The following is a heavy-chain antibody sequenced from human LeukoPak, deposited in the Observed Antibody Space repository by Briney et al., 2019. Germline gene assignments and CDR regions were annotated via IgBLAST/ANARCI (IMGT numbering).Heavy chain of an antibody. CDR1: GYSFTSYW. V-gene: IGHV5-51*01. CDR2: IYPGDSAT. Sequence: GESLKISCKGSGYSFTSYWIGWVRQMPGKGLEWMGIIYPGDSATRYSPSFQGQVTISADKSISTAYLQWSSLKASDTAMYYCARQFDFWSGYFDYWGQGTLVTVSS. J-gene: IGHJ4*02. D-gene: IGHD3-3*01. CDR3: ARQFDFWSGYFDY.